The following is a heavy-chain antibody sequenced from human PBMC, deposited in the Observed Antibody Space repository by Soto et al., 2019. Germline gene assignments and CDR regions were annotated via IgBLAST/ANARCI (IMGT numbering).Heavy chain of an antibody. CDR3: VRDRYSSSGWFDP. J-gene: IGHJ5*02. CDR2: TYYRSRFFS. CDR1: GDSVSSNSAA. Sequence: TLSLTCAISGDSVSSNSAAWNWIRQSPSGGLEWLGRTYYRSRFFSDYAESVKSRIIINPDTSKNQFSLQLKSVTPEDTAVYYCVRDRYSSSGWFDPWGQGTPVTVSS. D-gene: IGHD3-10*01. V-gene: IGHV6-1*01.